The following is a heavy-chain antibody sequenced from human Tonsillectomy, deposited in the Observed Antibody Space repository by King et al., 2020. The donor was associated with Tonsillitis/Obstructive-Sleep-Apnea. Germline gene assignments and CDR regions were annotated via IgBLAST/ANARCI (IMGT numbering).Heavy chain of an antibody. CDR1: GGSFTIYY. V-gene: IGHV4-34*01. J-gene: IGHJ3*02. CDR3: ARSFNSSYYNRIAFDI. D-gene: IGHD6-6*01. CDR2: VNHSGST. Sequence: VQLQQWGARLLKPSETLSLTCAVYGGSFTIYYWSWIRQPPGKGLEWIGEVNHSGSTNYNPSLKSRVTMSVDTSKNQFSLRLSSVTAADTALYYCARSFNSSYYNRIAFDIWGQGTMVTVSS.